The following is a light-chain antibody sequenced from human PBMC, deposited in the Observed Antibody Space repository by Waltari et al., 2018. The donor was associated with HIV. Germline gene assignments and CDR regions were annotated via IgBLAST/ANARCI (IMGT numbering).Light chain of an antibody. CDR1: QSISNY. CDR2: GAS. J-gene: IGKJ4*01. CDR3: QQSYSTPLT. Sequence: DIQMTQSPSSLSASVGDRVTITSRASQSISNYLNWFQQKPGKAPKLLIYGASSLQSGVPSTFSGGGSGTDFTLTISSLQPADFATYYCQQSYSTPLTFGGGTKVEIK. V-gene: IGKV1-39*01.